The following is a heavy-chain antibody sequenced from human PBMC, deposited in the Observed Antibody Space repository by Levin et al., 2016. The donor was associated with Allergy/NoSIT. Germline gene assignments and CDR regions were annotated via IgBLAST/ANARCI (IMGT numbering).Heavy chain of an antibody. V-gene: IGHV3-30*04. J-gene: IGHJ4*02. CDR2: ISYDGSNK. CDR1: GFTFMTYA. CDR3: ARDQALNYYGSGFDN. Sequence: GESLKISCTASGFTFMTYAMHWVRQAPGKGLEWVAVISYDGSNKYYADSLKGRFTVSRDNSKNTVYLQMNSLSAEDTGVYYCARDQALNYYGSGFDNWGQGTLVTVSS. D-gene: IGHD3-10*01.